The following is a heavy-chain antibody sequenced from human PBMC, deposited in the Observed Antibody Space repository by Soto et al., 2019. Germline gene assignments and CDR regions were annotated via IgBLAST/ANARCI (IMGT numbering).Heavy chain of an antibody. CDR3: ARQEYCSSTSCYTVDS. Sequence: GESLKISCKGSGYRFTSYWIGWVRQMPGKGLEWMGIIYLGDSNTRYSPSFQGQVTISADKSISTVYLQWSSLKASDTAIYYCARQEYCSSTSCYTVDSWGQGTLVTVSS. V-gene: IGHV5-51*01. D-gene: IGHD2-2*02. CDR1: GYRFTSYW. J-gene: IGHJ4*02. CDR2: IYLGDSNT.